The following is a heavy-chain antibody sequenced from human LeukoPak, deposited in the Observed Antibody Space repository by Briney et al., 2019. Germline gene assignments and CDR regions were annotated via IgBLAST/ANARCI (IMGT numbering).Heavy chain of an antibody. CDR2: ISSSSSYI. CDR3: ARDRGADYLYFQH. CDR1: GITFSSYT. Sequence: GGSLRLSCAASGITFSSYTMIWVRQAPRKGLEWVSSISSSSSYIYYADSVKGRFTISRDNAKNSLYLQMNSLRAEDTALYYCARDRGADYLYFQHGGRGTLVTVSS. D-gene: IGHD4/OR15-4a*01. J-gene: IGHJ1*01. V-gene: IGHV3-21*04.